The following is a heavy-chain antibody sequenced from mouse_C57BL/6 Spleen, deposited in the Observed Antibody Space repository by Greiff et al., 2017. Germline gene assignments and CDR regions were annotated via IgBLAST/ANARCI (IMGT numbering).Heavy chain of an antibody. CDR3: ARGGSGAY. V-gene: IGHV1-26*01. Sequence: VQLQQSGPELVKPGASVKISCKASGYTFTDYYMNWVKQSHGKSLEWIGDINPNNGGTSYNQKFKGKDTLTVDKSSSTAYMELRSLTSEDSAVYYCARGGSGAYWGQGTLVTVSA. J-gene: IGHJ3*01. D-gene: IGHD1-3*01. CDR2: INPNNGGT. CDR1: GYTFTDYY.